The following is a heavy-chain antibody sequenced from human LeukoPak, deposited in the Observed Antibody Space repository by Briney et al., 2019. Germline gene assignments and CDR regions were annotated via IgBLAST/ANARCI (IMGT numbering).Heavy chain of an antibody. V-gene: IGHV3-30*18. CDR2: ISYDGSNK. CDR3: AKDQWDIVVVPAAMEGGTLDY. D-gene: IGHD2-2*01. CDR1: GFTFSSYG. Sequence: GRSLRLSCAASGFTFSSYGMHWVRQAPGKGLEWGAVISYDGSNKYYADSVKGRFTISRDNSKNTLYLQMNSLRAEDTAVYYCAKDQWDIVVVPAAMEGGTLDYWGQGTLVTVSS. J-gene: IGHJ4*02.